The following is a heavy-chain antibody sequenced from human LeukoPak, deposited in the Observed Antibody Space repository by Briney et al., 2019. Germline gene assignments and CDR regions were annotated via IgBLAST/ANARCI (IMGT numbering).Heavy chain of an antibody. CDR1: GFTFSDYY. J-gene: IGHJ6*02. Sequence: GGSLRLSCAASGFTFSDYYMSWIRQAPGKGLEWVSYISSSGSTIYYADSVKGRFTISRDNSKNTLYLQMNSLRAEDTAVYYCAKDTASLAAIYYYYGMDVWGQGTTVTVSS. D-gene: IGHD2-15*01. CDR3: AKDTASLAAIYYYYGMDV. CDR2: ISSSGSTI. V-gene: IGHV3-11*01.